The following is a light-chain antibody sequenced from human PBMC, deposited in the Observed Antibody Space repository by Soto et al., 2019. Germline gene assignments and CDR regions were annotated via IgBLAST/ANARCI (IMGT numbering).Light chain of an antibody. J-gene: IGKJ1*01. CDR3: QQSFSTPRT. V-gene: IGKV1-39*01. CDR2: AAS. Sequence: DSQMTRSPSTLSGSVGDIFTITCLASQTISIWLAWYQQNPGKAPKFMIYAASSLQSGVPSRFSGSGSGTNFTLTISGLQPEDFETYFCQQSFSTPRTFGQGTKVDI. CDR1: QTISIW.